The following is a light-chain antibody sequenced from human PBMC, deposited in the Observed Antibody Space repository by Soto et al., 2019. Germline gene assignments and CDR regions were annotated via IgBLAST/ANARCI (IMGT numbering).Light chain of an antibody. CDR3: QKYDSDPWT. CDR2: AAS. J-gene: IGKJ1*01. CDR1: QSIGSW. Sequence: DIQMTQDPSSLSVSLGDRVTIACRASQSIGSWFAWYQQKPGTAPKLLIQAASTLQPGVPSRFSGSGSGTEFTLTINSLQPEDVETYYCQKYDSDPWTFGQGTKVDIK. V-gene: IGKV1-27*01.